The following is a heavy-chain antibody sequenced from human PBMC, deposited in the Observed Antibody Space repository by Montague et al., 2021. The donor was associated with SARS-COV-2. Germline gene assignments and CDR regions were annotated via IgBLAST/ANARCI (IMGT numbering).Heavy chain of an antibody. V-gene: IGHV3-23*01. CDR3: ASVYTVTYYFDY. J-gene: IGHJ4*02. D-gene: IGHD4-17*01. CDR1: GFTFSSYA. Sequence: SLRLSCAASGFTFSSYAMSWVRQAPGKGLEWVSAISGSGGSTYYADSVKGRFTISRDNSKNTLYLQMNSLRAEDTAVYYCASVYTVTYYFDYWGRGTLVTVSS. CDR2: ISGSGGST.